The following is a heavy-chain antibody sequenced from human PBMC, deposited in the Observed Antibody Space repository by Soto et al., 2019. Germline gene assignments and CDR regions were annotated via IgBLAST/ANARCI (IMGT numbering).Heavy chain of an antibody. CDR3: AREYSSSFDY. CDR2: IWYDGSNK. J-gene: IGHJ4*02. CDR1: GFTFSSYG. D-gene: IGHD6-6*01. Sequence: QVQLVESGGGVVQPGRSLRLSCAASGFTFSSYGMHWVRQAPGKGLEWVAVIWYDGSNKYYADSVKGRFTISRDTSKNTLYLQMNSLRAEDTAVYYCAREYSSSFDYWAREPWSPSPQ. V-gene: IGHV3-33*01.